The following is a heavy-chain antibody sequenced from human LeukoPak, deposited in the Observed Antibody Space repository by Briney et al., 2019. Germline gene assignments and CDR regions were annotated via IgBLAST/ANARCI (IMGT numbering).Heavy chain of an antibody. CDR1: GDSVSSNGAA. J-gene: IGHJ4*02. CDR2: TFYRSQWNN. D-gene: IGHD2-15*01. V-gene: IGHV6-1*01. CDR3: VRDGPDGGGLLDH. Sequence: SQTLSLTCAISGDSVSSNGAAWNWIRQSPSRGLEWLGRTFYRSQWNNEYAVSVKSRLIINPDTSKNQFSLHLNSVTPEDTAVYYCVRDGPDGGGLLDHWGQGTLVTVSS.